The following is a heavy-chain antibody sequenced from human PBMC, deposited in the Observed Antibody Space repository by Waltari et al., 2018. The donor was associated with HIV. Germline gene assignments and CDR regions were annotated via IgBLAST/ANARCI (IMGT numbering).Heavy chain of an antibody. Sequence: QLQLQESGPGLVKPSETLSLTCTVSGGSISSSSYYWGWIRQPPGKGLEWIGSIYYSGSTYYNPSLKSRVTISVDTSKNQFSLKLSSVTAADTAVYYCARGRLSGYCSGGSCSNWFDPWGQGTLVTVSS. J-gene: IGHJ5*02. D-gene: IGHD2-15*01. V-gene: IGHV4-39*07. CDR1: GGSISSSSYY. CDR3: ARGRLSGYCSGGSCSNWFDP. CDR2: IYYSGST.